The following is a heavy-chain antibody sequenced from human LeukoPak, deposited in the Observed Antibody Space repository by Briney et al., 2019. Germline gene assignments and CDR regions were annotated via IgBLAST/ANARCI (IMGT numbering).Heavy chain of an antibody. D-gene: IGHD3-10*01. CDR3: ARVIRRITMVRGVITALYYFDY. Sequence: PSETLSLTCTVSGGSISSGNYYWSWIRQPPGKGLEWIGEINHSGSTNYNPSLKSRVTISVDTSKNQFSLKLSSVTAADTAVYYCARVIRRITMVRGVITALYYFDYWGQGTLVTVSS. V-gene: IGHV4-39*07. J-gene: IGHJ4*02. CDR1: GGSISSGNYY. CDR2: INHSGST.